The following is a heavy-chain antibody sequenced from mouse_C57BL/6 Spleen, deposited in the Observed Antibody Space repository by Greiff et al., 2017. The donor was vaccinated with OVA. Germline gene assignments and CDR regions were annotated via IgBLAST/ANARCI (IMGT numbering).Heavy chain of an antibody. CDR1: GYSFTGYY. CDR3: ARNYGNYVHYAMDY. Sequence: VQLQQSGPELVKPGASVKISCKASGYSFTGYYMNWVKQSPEKSLEWIGEINPSTGGTTYNQKFKAKATLTVDKSSSTAYMQLKSLTSEDSAVYYCARNYGNYVHYAMDYWGQGTSVTVSS. CDR2: INPSTGGT. J-gene: IGHJ4*01. V-gene: IGHV1-42*01. D-gene: IGHD2-1*01.